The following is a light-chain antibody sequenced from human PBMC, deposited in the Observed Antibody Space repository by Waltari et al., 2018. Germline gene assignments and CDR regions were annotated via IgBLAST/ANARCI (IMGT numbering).Light chain of an antibody. Sequence: EIVLTQSPATLSLSPGERATLSCRASQSVGTYLAWYQQKPGQPPRLLIYDASYRATGIPARFSGSGSGTDFALTISSLEPDDFAVYYWQQRGSWPPMYTFGQGTKVEIK. CDR1: QSVGTY. V-gene: IGKV3-11*01. J-gene: IGKJ2*01. CDR2: DAS. CDR3: QQRGSWPPMYT.